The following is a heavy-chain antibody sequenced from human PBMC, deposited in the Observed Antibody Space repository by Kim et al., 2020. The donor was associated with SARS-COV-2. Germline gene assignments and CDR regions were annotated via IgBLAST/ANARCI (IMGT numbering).Heavy chain of an antibody. V-gene: IGHV4-31*03. CDR3: AAAIGYCSSTSCHDFDY. D-gene: IGHD2-2*01. Sequence: SETLSLTCTVSGGSISSGGYYWSWIRQHPGKGLEWIGYIYYSGSTYYNPSLKSRVTISVDTSKNQFSLKLSSVTAADTAVYYCAAAIGYCSSTSCHDFDYWGQGTLVTVSS. CDR2: IYYSGST. J-gene: IGHJ4*02. CDR1: GGSISSGGYY.